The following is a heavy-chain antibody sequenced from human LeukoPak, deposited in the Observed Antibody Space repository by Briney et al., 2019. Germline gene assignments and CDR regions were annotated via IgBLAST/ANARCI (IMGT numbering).Heavy chain of an antibody. D-gene: IGHD3-22*01. CDR2: INPNSGGT. V-gene: IGHV1-2*02. CDR3: ARDSAGYDSSGYYYSKGCDY. CDR1: GYVFSDYT. Sequence: GASVKVSCKASGYVFSDYTMHWVRQAPGQGLEWMGWINPNSGGTNYAQKFQGRVTMTRDTSISTAYMELSRLRSDDTAVYYCARDSAGYDSSGYYYSKGCDYWGQGTLVTVSS. J-gene: IGHJ4*02.